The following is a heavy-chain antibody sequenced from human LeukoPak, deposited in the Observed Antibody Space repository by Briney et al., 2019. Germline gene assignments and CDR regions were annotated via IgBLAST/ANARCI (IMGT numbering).Heavy chain of an antibody. D-gene: IGHD2-2*01. CDR1: GGSISSYY. V-gene: IGHV4-59*01. CDR3: ARLKCTSTTCPSRYVMDV. CDR2: IYYSGST. Sequence: KPSETLSLTCSVSGGSISSYYWSWIRQPPGKGLEYIGYIYYSGSTNYNPSLKSRVTISVDTSKDQFSLNLTSVTAADTAVYYCARLKCTSTTCPSRYVMDVWGQGTTVTVSS. J-gene: IGHJ6*02.